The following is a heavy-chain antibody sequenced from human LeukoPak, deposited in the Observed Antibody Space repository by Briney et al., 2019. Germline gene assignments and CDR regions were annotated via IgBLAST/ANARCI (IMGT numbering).Heavy chain of an antibody. D-gene: IGHD2-15*01. J-gene: IGHJ5*02. CDR1: GYTFTGYY. Sequence: ASVKVSCKASGYTFTGYYMHWVRQAPGQGLEWMGWINPNSGGTNYAQKFQGRATMTRDTSISTAYMELSRLRSDDTAVYYCARVVVAATRWFDPWGQGTLVTVSS. CDR2: INPNSGGT. V-gene: IGHV1-2*02. CDR3: ARVVVAATRWFDP.